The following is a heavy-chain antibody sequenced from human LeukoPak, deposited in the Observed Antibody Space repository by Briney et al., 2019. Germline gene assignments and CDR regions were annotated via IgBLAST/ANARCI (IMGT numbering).Heavy chain of an antibody. V-gene: IGHV3-23*01. CDR3: ALYTYGYSFDY. D-gene: IGHD3-10*01. Sequence: GGSLRLSCAASGFTFSSYAMSWVRQAPGKGLEWVSSISGSGNRTYYADSVKGRFTISRDNSKNTLFLQMNSLRAEDTAVYYCALYTYGYSFDYWGQGALVIVSS. J-gene: IGHJ4*02. CDR1: GFTFSSYA. CDR2: ISGSGNRT.